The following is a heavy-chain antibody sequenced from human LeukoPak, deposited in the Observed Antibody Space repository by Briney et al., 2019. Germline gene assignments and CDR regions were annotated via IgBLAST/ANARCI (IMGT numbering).Heavy chain of an antibody. J-gene: IGHJ4*02. CDR2: ISSSGSTI. D-gene: IGHD5-12*01. CDR3: ARASGYDSYFDY. Sequence: PGGSLRLSCAASGFTFSSYSMNWVRQAPGKGLEWVSYISSSGSTIYYADSVKGRFTISRDNAKNSLYLQMNSLRAEDTAVYYCARASGYDSYFDYWGQGTLVTVSS. CDR1: GFTFSSYS. V-gene: IGHV3-48*04.